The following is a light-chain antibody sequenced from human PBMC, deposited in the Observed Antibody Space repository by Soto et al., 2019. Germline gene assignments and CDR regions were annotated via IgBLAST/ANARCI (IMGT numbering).Light chain of an antibody. CDR3: QQYKSYWT. CDR2: DAS. Sequence: DIQMTQSPSTLSASVGDRVTITCRASESISTWLAWYQQKPGKAPKFLIYDASRLESGGPSRFSGSGSGTEFTITISSLQPDDFATYYCQQYKSYWTCGQGTKVEIK. CDR1: ESISTW. V-gene: IGKV1-5*01. J-gene: IGKJ1*01.